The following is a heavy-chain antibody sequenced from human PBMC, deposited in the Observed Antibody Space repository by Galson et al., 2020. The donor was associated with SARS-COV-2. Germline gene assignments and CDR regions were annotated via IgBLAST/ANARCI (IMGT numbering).Heavy chain of an antibody. J-gene: IGHJ4*02. V-gene: IGHV4-59*01. CDR1: GNSFSHYY. D-gene: IGHD2-21*01. Sequence: SETLSLTCTISGNSFSHYYWSWIRQPPGKGLEWIGFTDNSGSANYNPSLKSRVTTSVDTSKNQSSLHLTGVTAADTAVYYWARLAYNFDLWGRGTLVTVSS. CDR3: ARLAYNFDL. CDR2: TDNSGSA.